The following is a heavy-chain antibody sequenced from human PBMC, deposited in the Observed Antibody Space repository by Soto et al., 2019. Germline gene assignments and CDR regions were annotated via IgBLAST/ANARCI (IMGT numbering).Heavy chain of an antibody. V-gene: IGHV4-31*03. CDR1: GASINSSSYY. CDR2: ISYSGTT. D-gene: IGHD3-3*01. CDR3: ARGQTPFWSSYSFYYFDS. J-gene: IGHJ4*02. Sequence: PSETLSLTCTFSGASINSSSYYGICNRQRPGEALEWIGFISYSGTTYHSPSLKSRLLLSVDTSKNQFYLELSFVTDEDTAVYYCARGQTPFWSSYSFYYFDSWGQGTLVTVSS.